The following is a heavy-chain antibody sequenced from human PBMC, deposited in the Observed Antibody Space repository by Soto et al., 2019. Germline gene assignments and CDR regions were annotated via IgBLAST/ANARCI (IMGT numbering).Heavy chain of an antibody. CDR1: GYNISSYD. CDR2: MDPNRGHS. D-gene: IGHD1-26*01. J-gene: IGHJ3*02. V-gene: IGHV1-8*01. Sequence: ASVKVSCKASGYNISSYDIIWVRQAAGQGLEWMGWMDPNRGHSDSVQNFRGRVTMTTNISASTAYMELSGLRSDDTGVYYCARDHRQWELQNPGDAFYIWGQGTMVTVSS. CDR3: ARDHRQWELQNPGDAFYI.